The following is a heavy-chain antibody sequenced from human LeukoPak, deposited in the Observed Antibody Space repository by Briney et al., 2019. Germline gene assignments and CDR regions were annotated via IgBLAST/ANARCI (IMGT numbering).Heavy chain of an antibody. V-gene: IGHV3-23*01. Sequence: HPGGSLRLSCAASGFTFSSYAMTWVRQAPGKGLEWVSTISGSGANTYYADSVKGRFTISRDNSKNTLSLQMNSLRVEDTAVYYCAKQLGYCSDGSCYFPYWGQGTLVTVSS. J-gene: IGHJ4*02. D-gene: IGHD2-15*01. CDR2: ISGSGANT. CDR3: AKQLGYCSDGSCYFPY. CDR1: GFTFSSYA.